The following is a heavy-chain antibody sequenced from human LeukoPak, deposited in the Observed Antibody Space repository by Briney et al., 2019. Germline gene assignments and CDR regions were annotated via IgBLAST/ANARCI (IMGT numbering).Heavy chain of an antibody. D-gene: IGHD1-14*01. CDR2: ISTDGSST. V-gene: IGHV3-74*01. CDR1: GFTFSSYW. CDR3: ARVLNRVCDY. Sequence: GGSLRLSCAASGFTFSSYWMHWVRQAPGKGLVWVSRISTDGSSTNYADSMKGRFTISRDNAKNTLYLQMSSLRAEDTAVYYCARVLNRVCDYWGQGTLVTVSS. J-gene: IGHJ4*02.